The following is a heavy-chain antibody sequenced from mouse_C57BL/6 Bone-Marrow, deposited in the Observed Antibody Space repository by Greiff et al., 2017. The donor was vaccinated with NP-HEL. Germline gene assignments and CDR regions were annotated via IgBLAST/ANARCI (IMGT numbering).Heavy chain of an antibody. CDR3: ARGGYYSNYCFAY. CDR2: IYPRSGNT. D-gene: IGHD2-5*01. Sequence: QVQLQQSGAELARPGASVKLSCKASRYTFTSYGISWVKQRTGQGLEWIGEIYPRSGNTYYNEKFKGKATLTADKSSSTAYMELRSLTSEDSAVYFCARGGYYSNYCFAYWGQGTLVTVSA. V-gene: IGHV1-81*01. J-gene: IGHJ3*01. CDR1: RYTFTSYG.